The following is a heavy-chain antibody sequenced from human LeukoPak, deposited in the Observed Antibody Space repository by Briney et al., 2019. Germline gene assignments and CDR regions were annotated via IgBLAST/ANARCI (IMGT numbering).Heavy chain of an antibody. D-gene: IGHD6-13*01. CDR1: GFTFSSYN. J-gene: IGHJ4*02. CDR3: ARDGLGIATHFDY. V-gene: IGHV3-21*01. CDR2: TSSSSSYI. Sequence: GGSLRLSCAASGFTFSSYNMNWVRQAPGKGLEWVSSTSSSSSYIYYAGSVKGRFTISRDNAKSSLYLQMNSLRAEDTAVYYCARDGLGIATHFDYWGQGTLVTVSS.